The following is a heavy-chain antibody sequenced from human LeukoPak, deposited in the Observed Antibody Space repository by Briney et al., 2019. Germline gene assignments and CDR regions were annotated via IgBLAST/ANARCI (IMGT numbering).Heavy chain of an antibody. CDR3: VSFYEAY. J-gene: IGHJ4*02. CDR2: IKQDGSKK. D-gene: IGHD2/OR15-2a*01. V-gene: IGHV3-7*01. CDR1: GFPFSSYW. Sequence: GGSLRLSCVASGFPFSSYWMTWVRQAPGKGLEWVANIKQDGSKKSYVDSVKGRFTISKDNAKNTVYLQMNNLRAEDTAVYYCVSFYEAYWGRGTLVTVSS.